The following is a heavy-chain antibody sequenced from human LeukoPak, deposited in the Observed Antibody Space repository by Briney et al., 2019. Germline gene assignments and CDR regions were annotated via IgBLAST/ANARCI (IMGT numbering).Heavy chain of an antibody. CDR3: ARDISSWYSDY. J-gene: IGHJ4*02. Sequence: GASVKVSCKASGYTFTSYGISWVRQAPGQGHEWMGWISAYSGNTNYAQKLQGRVTMTTDTSTSTAYMELRSLRSDDTAVYYCARDISSWYSDYWGQGTLVTVSS. V-gene: IGHV1-18*01. CDR1: GYTFTSYG. CDR2: ISAYSGNT. D-gene: IGHD6-13*01.